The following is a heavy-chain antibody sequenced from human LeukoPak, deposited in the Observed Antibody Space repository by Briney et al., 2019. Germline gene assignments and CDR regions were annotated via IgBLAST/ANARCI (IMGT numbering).Heavy chain of an antibody. CDR1: GGXISSGGYY. V-gene: IGHV4-31*03. CDR2: IYYSGST. Sequence: PSETLSLTCTVSGGXISSGGYYWSWIRQHPGKGLEWIGYIYYSGSTYYNPSLKSRVTISVDTSKNQFSLKLSSVSAADTAVYYCARVLQWLGRFDYWGQGTLVTVSS. J-gene: IGHJ4*02. D-gene: IGHD6-19*01. CDR3: ARVLQWLGRFDY.